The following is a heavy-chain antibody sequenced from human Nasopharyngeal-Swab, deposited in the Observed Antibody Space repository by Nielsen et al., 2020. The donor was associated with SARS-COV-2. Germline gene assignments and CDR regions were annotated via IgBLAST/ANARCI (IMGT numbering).Heavy chain of an antibody. CDR2: INHSGST. CDR1: GDSIISYY. Sequence: SETLSLTCSVSGDSIISYYWSWIRQPPGKALEWIGEINHSGSTNYNPSLKSRVTISVDTSKNQFSLKLSSVTAADTAVYYCARGDVVVPAAIYYYYYGMDVWGQGTTVTVSS. CDR3: ARGDVVVPAAIYYYYYGMDV. D-gene: IGHD2-2*01. J-gene: IGHJ6*02. V-gene: IGHV4-34*01.